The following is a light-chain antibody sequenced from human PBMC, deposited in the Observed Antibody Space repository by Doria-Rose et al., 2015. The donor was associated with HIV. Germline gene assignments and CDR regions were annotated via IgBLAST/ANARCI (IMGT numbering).Light chain of an antibody. V-gene: IGKV3-20*01. CDR3: QQYGTSRGT. CDR2: DAS. CDR1: QRVKSSY. Sequence: TQSPGTLSLSPGERATLSCRASQRVKSSYLAWHQQKPGQAPRLLIYDASTRATGTPDRFSGSGSGTDFTLTISRLEPEDVAVYYCQQYGTSRGTFGQGTRLEIK. J-gene: IGKJ5*01.